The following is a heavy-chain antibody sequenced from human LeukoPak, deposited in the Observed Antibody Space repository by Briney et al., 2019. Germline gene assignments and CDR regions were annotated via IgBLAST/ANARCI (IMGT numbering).Heavy chain of an antibody. J-gene: IGHJ4*02. D-gene: IGHD3-3*02. CDR3: ARALISSYTIYYFDY. Sequence: PGGSLRLSCAASGFTFSSYSMNRVRQAPGKGLEWVSSISSSSSYIYYADSVKGRFTISRDNAKNALYLQTNSLRAEDTAVYYCARALISSYTIYYFDYWGQGTLVTVSS. CDR1: GFTFSSYS. CDR2: ISSSSSYI. V-gene: IGHV3-21*01.